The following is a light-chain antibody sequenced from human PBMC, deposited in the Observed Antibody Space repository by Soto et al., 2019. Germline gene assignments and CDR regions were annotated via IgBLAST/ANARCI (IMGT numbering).Light chain of an antibody. CDR1: QTIRGNY. Sequence: EIVLTQSPATLSVSPGERVTLSFGASQTIRGNYVAWYQQKPDLAPRLLIFDASTRATSIPDRFSGSGSGTDFSITINRLDPEDSAVYFCQQSGSSPRTFGQGTKLEI. CDR2: DAS. CDR3: QQSGSSPRT. J-gene: IGKJ1*01. V-gene: IGKV3D-20*01.